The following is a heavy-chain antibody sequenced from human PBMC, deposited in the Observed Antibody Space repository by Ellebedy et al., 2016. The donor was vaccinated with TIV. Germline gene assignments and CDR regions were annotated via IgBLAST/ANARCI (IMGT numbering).Heavy chain of an antibody. J-gene: IGHJ4*02. V-gene: IGHV3-30*03. CDR1: GFTFSNYG. D-gene: IGHD1-26*01. Sequence: GESLKISCAASGFTFSNYGMPWVRQAPGRGLEWVSLFSFDGINQYHADSVKGRFTISRDNSKNTMYLQMNNLRSEDTAVYYCATQWELYDWGQGTPVTVSS. CDR3: ATQWELYD. CDR2: FSFDGINQ.